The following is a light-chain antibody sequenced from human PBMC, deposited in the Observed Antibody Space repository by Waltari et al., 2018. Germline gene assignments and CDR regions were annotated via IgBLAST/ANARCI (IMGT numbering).Light chain of an antibody. CDR1: SSNIRAGPD. Sequence: QSVLTQPPSMSGAPGQRVTISCTGSSSNIRAGPDVPRYQVFPGTAPKLLIYGNNNRPSGVPDRFSGSKSDTSASLAIGGLQAEDEADYYCQSFDIRLSGGVVFGGGTKVTVL. CDR3: QSFDIRLSGGVV. J-gene: IGLJ3*02. CDR2: GNN. V-gene: IGLV1-40*01.